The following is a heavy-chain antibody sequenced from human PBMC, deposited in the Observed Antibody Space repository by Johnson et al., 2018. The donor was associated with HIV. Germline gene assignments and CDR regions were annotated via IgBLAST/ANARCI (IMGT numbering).Heavy chain of an antibody. Sequence: VQLVESGGGVVQPGRSLRLSCAASGFTFSSYGMHWVRQFTGKGLEWVSGIGSGGLTYYLDSVKGRFTISRENAKNSVNLQMNSLGAGDTAVNYCTRRNWNSGSGFDIWGQGTMVTVSA. CDR2: IGSGGLT. D-gene: IGHD1-7*01. CDR3: TRRNWNSGSGFDI. CDR1: GFTFSSYG. J-gene: IGHJ3*02. V-gene: IGHV3-13*01.